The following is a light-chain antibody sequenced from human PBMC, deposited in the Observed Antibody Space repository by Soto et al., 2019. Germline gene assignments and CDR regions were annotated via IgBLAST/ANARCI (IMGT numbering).Light chain of an antibody. J-gene: IGLJ1*01. V-gene: IGLV1-40*01. CDR2: GNS. Sequence: QSVLTQPPSVSGAPGQRVTISCTGSSSNIGAGYDVHWYQPLPGTAPKLLIYGNSNRPSGVPDRFSGSKSGPSASLAITGLQAEDEADYYCQSYDSSLSGFVFGTGTKVTVL. CDR3: QSYDSSLSGFV. CDR1: SSNIGAGYD.